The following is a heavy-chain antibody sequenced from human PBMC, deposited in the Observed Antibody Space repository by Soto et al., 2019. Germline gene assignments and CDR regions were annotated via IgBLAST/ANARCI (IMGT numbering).Heavy chain of an antibody. CDR2: IDWDDDK. V-gene: IGHV2-70*01. J-gene: IGHJ6*02. D-gene: IGHD2-2*01. Sequence: LVNPTQTLTLTCTFSGFSLSTSGMCVSWIRQPPGKALEWLALIDWDDDKYYSTSLKTRLTIPKDTSKNQVVLTMTNMDPVDTATYYCARMKVPAASFYYYYYGMDVWGQGTTVTVSS. CDR3: ARMKVPAASFYYYYYGMDV. CDR1: GFSLSTSGMC.